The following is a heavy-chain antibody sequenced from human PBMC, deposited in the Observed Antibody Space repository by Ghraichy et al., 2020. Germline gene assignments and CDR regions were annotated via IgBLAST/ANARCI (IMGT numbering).Heavy chain of an antibody. CDR1: GGTFSRYA. Sequence: SVKVSCKASGGTFSRYALDWVRQAPGQGLEWMGGVIPIFGTTNYAQKFQGRVTITADESTSTAYMELSSLRSEDTAVYYCARDGHCRGGTCYYGGMDVWGQGTTVTVS. V-gene: IGHV1-69*13. D-gene: IGHD2-15*01. CDR2: VIPIFGTT. CDR3: ARDGHCRGGTCYYGGMDV. J-gene: IGHJ6*02.